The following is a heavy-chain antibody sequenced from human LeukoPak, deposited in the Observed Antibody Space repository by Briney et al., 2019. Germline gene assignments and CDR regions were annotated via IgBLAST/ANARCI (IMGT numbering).Heavy chain of an antibody. Sequence: GASVKVSCKASGYTFTSYDINWVRQATGQGLEWMGWMNPNSGNTVYAQKFQGRVTITRNTSISTAYMELSSLRSEDTAVYYCARVPFSSSRMNWFDPWGQGTLVTVSS. CDR2: MNPNSGNT. D-gene: IGHD6-6*01. CDR1: GYTFTSYD. CDR3: ARVPFSSSRMNWFDP. J-gene: IGHJ5*02. V-gene: IGHV1-8*03.